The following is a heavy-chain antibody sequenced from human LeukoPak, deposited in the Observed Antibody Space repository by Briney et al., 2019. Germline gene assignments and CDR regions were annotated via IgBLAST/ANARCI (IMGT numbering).Heavy chain of an antibody. Sequence: GASVKVSCKASGYTFTSYYMHWVRQAPGQGLEWMGGIIPIFGTANYAQKFQGRVTITTDESTSTAYMELSSLRSEGTAVYYCARGNYRDGYIGFWGQGTMVTVSS. CDR1: GYTFTSYY. D-gene: IGHD5-24*01. J-gene: IGHJ3*01. CDR2: IIPIFGTA. V-gene: IGHV1-69*05. CDR3: ARGNYRDGYIGF.